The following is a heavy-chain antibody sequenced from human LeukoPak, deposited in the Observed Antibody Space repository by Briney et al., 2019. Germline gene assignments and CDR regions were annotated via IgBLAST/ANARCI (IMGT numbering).Heavy chain of an antibody. CDR2: IIPIFGTA. CDR3: ARAVADILTGYHHFDY. J-gene: IGHJ4*02. D-gene: IGHD3-9*01. Sequence: ASVKVSCKASGGTFSSYAISWVRQAPGQGLEWMGGIIPIFGTANYAQKFQGRVTITTDESTSTAYMELSSLRSEDTAVYYCARAVADILTGYHHFDYWGQGTLVTVSS. V-gene: IGHV1-69*05. CDR1: GGTFSSYA.